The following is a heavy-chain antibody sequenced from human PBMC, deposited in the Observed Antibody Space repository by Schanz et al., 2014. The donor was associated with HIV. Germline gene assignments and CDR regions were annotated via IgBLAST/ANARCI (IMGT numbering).Heavy chain of an antibody. Sequence: QVQLQQWGAGRLKPSETLTLTCAVYGGSFSGYYWSWIRQPPGKGLEWIGEINHSGSTNYNPSLKSRVTMSVDTSKNHFSLKLSSLTAPDTAVYYCARSYGQYWYFDFWGRGTLVTVSS. D-gene: IGHD5-18*01. J-gene: IGHJ2*01. CDR2: INHSGST. CDR1: GGSFSGYY. CDR3: ARSYGQYWYFDF. V-gene: IGHV4-34*01.